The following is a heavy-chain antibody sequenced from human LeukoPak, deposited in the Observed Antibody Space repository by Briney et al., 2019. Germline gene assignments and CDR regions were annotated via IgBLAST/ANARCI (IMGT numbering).Heavy chain of an antibody. CDR1: GGSISSYY. D-gene: IGHD6-13*01. J-gene: IGHJ4*02. Sequence: SETLSLTCTVSGGSISSYYWSWIRQPPGKGLEWIGYIYYSGSTNYNPSLKSRVTISVDTSKNQFSLKLSSVTAADTAVYYCARENPYSSSWPFDYWGQGTLVTASS. V-gene: IGHV4-59*01. CDR3: ARENPYSSSWPFDY. CDR2: IYYSGST.